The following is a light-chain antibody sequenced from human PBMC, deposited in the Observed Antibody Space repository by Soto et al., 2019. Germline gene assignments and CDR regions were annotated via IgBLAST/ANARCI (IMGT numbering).Light chain of an antibody. V-gene: IGKV1-5*01. J-gene: IGKJ1*01. CDR2: DAS. Sequence: DIQMTQSPSTLSASVGDKDTKTCRASQSISSWLAWYQQKPGKAPKLLIYDASSLESGVPSRFSGSGSGTEFTLTISSLQPDDFATYYCQQYNSYSRTFGQGTKVDI. CDR1: QSISSW. CDR3: QQYNSYSRT.